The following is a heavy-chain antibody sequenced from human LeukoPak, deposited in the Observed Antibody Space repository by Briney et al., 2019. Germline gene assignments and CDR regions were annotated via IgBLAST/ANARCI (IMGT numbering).Heavy chain of an antibody. D-gene: IGHD1-14*01. V-gene: IGHV4-34*01. CDR2: INHSGST. J-gene: IGHJ6*03. CDR1: GGSFSGYY. CDR3: ARVSRNPFYYYYYYMDV. Sequence: SETLSLTCAVYGGSFSGYYWSWLRQPPGKGLEWIGEINHSGSTNYNPSLKSRVTISVDTSKNQFSLKLSSVTAADTAVYYCARVSRNPFYYYYYYMDVRGKGITVTVSS.